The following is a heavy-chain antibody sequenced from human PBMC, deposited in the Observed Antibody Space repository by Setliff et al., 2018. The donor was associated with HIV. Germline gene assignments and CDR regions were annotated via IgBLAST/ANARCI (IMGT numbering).Heavy chain of an antibody. V-gene: IGHV4-39*01. D-gene: IGHD2-2*01. J-gene: IGHJ5*02. CDR3: ARLYYLVGNWFDP. Sequence: SETLSLTCTVSGGSISSSSYYWGWIRQPPGKGLEWIGSIYYSGSTYCNPSLKSRVTISVDTSKNQFSLKLSSVTAADTAVYYCARLYYLVGNWFDPWGQGTLVTVSS. CDR1: GGSISSSSYY. CDR2: IYYSGST.